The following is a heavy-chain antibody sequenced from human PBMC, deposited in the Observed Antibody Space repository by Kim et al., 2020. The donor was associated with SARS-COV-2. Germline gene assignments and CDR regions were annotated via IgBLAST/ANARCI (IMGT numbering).Heavy chain of an antibody. CDR1: GFTFINYA. D-gene: IGHD6-13*01. CDR3: AKDRPRDPAAAGPEDFD. V-gene: IGHV3-23*01. J-gene: IGHJ4*01. CDR2: INGNGDAT. Sequence: GGSLRFSCVASGFTFINYAVSWVRQAPGKGLEWDSGINGNGDATYYADSLKGRFTISRDNPKNTVYLQINSLRAEDTAVYYCAKDRPRDPAAAGPEDFD.